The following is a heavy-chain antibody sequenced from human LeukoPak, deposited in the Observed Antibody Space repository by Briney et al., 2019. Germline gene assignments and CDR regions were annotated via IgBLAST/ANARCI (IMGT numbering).Heavy chain of an antibody. D-gene: IGHD6-13*01. CDR1: GGSFSGYY. Sequence: SETLSLTCAVYGGSFSGYYWSWIRQPPGKGLEWIGEINHSGSTNYNPSLKSRVTISVDTSKNQFSLKLSSVTAADTAVYYCARAWGIAAAVFDYRGQGTLVTVSS. CDR2: INHSGST. J-gene: IGHJ4*02. CDR3: ARAWGIAAAVFDY. V-gene: IGHV4-34*01.